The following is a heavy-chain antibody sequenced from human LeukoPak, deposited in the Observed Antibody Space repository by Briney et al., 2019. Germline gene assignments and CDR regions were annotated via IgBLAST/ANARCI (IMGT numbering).Heavy chain of an antibody. CDR2: INWNGGST. Sequence: GGSLRLSCAASGFTFSSYTMNWVRQAPGKGLEWVSGINWNGGSTGYADSVKGRFTISRDNAKNSLYLQMNSLRPEDTALYYCARTRDSGFTTDAFDIWGQGTMVTVSS. D-gene: IGHD1-14*01. V-gene: IGHV3-20*04. J-gene: IGHJ3*02. CDR3: ARTRDSGFTTDAFDI. CDR1: GFTFSSYT.